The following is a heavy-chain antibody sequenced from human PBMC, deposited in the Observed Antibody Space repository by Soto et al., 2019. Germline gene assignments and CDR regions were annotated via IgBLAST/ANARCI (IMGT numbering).Heavy chain of an antibody. J-gene: IGHJ3*02. CDR2: ISGYNGNT. V-gene: IGHV1-18*01. D-gene: IGHD4-17*01. CDR3: AREITTTVTSFAFDM. CDR1: GYTFTSYG. Sequence: QAQLVQSGGEVKKPGASVKVSCKASGYTFTSYGVTWVRQAPGQGLEWMGWISGYNGNTNYAQKFQGRVTMTTDTSTNTGYMELRSLRSDDTAVYYCAREITTTVTSFAFDMWGQGTLVTVSS.